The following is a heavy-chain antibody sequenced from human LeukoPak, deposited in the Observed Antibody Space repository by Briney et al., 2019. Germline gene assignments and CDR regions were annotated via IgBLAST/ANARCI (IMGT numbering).Heavy chain of an antibody. D-gene: IGHD2-15*01. CDR2: INHSGST. V-gene: IGHV4-34*01. J-gene: IGHJ4*02. Sequence: SETLSLTCAVYGGSFSGYYWSWIRQPPGKGLEWIGEINHSGSTNYNPSLKSRVTISVDTSKNQFPLKLSSVTAADTAVYYCARTIVVVVAASEYYFDYWGQGTLVTVSS. CDR1: GGSFSGYY. CDR3: ARTIVVVVAASEYYFDY.